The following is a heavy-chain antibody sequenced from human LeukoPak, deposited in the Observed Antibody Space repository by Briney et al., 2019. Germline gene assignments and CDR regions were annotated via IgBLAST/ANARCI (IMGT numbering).Heavy chain of an antibody. J-gene: IGHJ3*02. CDR1: GGSISNSNW. CDR3: ARVEGSEAQSDAFGI. D-gene: IGHD6-25*01. Sequence: SETLSLTCAVSGGSISNSNWWSWVRQPPGKGLEWIGEIYHSGSTNYNPSLKSRVTISVDKSKNQFSLKLSSVTAADTAVYYCARVEGSEAQSDAFGIWGQGTMVTVSS. V-gene: IGHV4-4*02. CDR2: IYHSGST.